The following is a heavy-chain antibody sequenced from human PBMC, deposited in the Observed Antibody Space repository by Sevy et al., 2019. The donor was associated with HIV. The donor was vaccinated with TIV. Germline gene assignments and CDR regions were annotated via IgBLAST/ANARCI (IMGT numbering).Heavy chain of an antibody. CDR3: ARAGGDCYSKNECWFVS. D-gene: IGHD2-21*01. CDR1: GFTFSAYS. J-gene: IGHJ5*01. V-gene: IGHV3-48*01. Sequence: GGSLRLSCAASGFTFSAYSMNWVRQAPGKGLEWVSYISSSSGTIYYADSVKGQFTISRDNAKSSLYLQMNGLRAEDTAVCYCARAGGDCYSKNECWFVSWGQGTLVTVSS. CDR2: ISSSSGTI.